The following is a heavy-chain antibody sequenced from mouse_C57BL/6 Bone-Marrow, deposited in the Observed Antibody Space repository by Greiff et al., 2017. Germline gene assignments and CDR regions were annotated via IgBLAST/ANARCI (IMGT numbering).Heavy chain of an antibody. J-gene: IGHJ3*01. Sequence: VQLQQPGAELVKPGASVKLSCKASGYTFTSYWMHWVKQRPGQGLEWIGMIHPNSGSTNYNEKFKSKATLTVDTSSSTAYMQLSSLTSEDSAVYYCARSGLRYPAWFAYWGQGTLVTVSA. CDR2: IHPNSGST. D-gene: IGHD1-1*01. CDR1: GYTFTSYW. CDR3: ARSGLRYPAWFAY. V-gene: IGHV1-64*01.